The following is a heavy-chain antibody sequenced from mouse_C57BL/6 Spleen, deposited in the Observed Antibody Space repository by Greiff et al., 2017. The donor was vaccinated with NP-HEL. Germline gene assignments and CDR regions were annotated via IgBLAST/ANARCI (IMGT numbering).Heavy chain of an antibody. CDR3: ARYYDYDGWYFDV. D-gene: IGHD2-4*01. V-gene: IGHV1-26*01. Sequence: EVQLPQSGPELVKPGASVKISCKASGYTFPDYYINWLKQSHGKSLEWIGDINPNNGGTSYNQKFKGKATLTVDKSSSTAYMELRSLTSEDSAVYYCARYYDYDGWYFDVWGTGTTVTVSS. CDR2: INPNNGGT. J-gene: IGHJ1*03. CDR1: GYTFPDYY.